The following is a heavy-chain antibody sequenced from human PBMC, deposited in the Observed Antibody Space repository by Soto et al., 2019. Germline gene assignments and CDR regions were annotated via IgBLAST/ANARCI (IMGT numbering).Heavy chain of an antibody. CDR1: GYTFTGCA. Sequence: QVQLVQSGAEVKKPGASVKVAFKASGYTFTGCAMHWVRRAHGQRLEWMGWINAGNGNTKYSQKFQGRVTITRDTSASTAYMELSSLRSEDTAVYYCARDLQADYWGQGTLVTVSS. CDR3: ARDLQADY. J-gene: IGHJ4*02. V-gene: IGHV1-3*01. CDR2: INAGNGNT.